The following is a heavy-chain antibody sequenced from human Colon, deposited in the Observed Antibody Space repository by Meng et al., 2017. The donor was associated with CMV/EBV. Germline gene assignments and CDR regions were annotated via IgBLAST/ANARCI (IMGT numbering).Heavy chain of an antibody. Sequence: VQLVESGGGVVQSGTSLRLSCAASGFTFRIYGMHWVRQAPGKGLEWVTVISSDGNNKYYADSVKGRFTISRDNSKNTLYLQMNSLRPEDTAIYYCANDPRGTEIVWGQGTLVTVSS. J-gene: IGHJ4*02. CDR3: ANDPRGTEIV. CDR1: GFTFRIYG. V-gene: IGHV3-30*18. D-gene: IGHD2-21*01. CDR2: ISSDGNNK.